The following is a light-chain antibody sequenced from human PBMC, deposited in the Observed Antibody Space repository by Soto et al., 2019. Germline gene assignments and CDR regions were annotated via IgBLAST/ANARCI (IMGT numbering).Light chain of an antibody. CDR3: QQLNTLPFT. CDR2: EAS. J-gene: IGKJ5*01. Sequence: DSHFTQCPSLLSASVGDRVTITCRASHDISTYLAWYQQKPGKAPKLMIYEASTLQSGVPSRFSGSGSGTEFTLTISGLLPEDFATYHCQQLNTLPFTFGQGTRLEI. V-gene: IGKV1-9*01. CDR1: HDISTY.